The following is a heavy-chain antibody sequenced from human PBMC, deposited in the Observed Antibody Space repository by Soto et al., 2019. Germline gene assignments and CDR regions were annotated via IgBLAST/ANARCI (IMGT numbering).Heavy chain of an antibody. CDR3: AGDYGSGSYYRPRWFDL. CDR1: GYTFTSYY. J-gene: IGHJ5*02. V-gene: IGHV1-46*01. Sequence: GASVKVSCKASGYTFTSYYMHWVRQAPGQGLEGMGIINPSGGSTGYAQKFQGRVTMTRDTSTSTVDVEPSSLRCEDTAVYSCAGDYGSGSYYRPRWFDLWGQGTLVTVSS. D-gene: IGHD3-10*01. CDR2: INPSGGST.